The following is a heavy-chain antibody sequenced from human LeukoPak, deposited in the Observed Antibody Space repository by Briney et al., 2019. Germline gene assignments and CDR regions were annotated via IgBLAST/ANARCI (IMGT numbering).Heavy chain of an antibody. J-gene: IGHJ6*03. CDR2: TYYRSKWYN. CDR1: GDSVSSNSGA. V-gene: IGHV6-1*01. Sequence: SQTLSLTCAISGDSVSSNSGAWNWIRQSPSRGLEWLGRTYYRSKWYNDYAVSVKSRITINPDTSKNHFSLQLNSVTAADTAVYYCARGAWQLDPGAYYYYMDVWGKGTTVTVSS. CDR3: ARGAWQLDPGAYYYYMDV. D-gene: IGHD6-13*01.